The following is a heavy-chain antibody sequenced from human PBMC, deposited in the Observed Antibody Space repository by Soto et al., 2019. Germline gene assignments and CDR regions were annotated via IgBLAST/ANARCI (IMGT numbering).Heavy chain of an antibody. CDR3: AKDSSSWSFDGFDI. V-gene: IGHV3-9*01. D-gene: IGHD6-6*01. Sequence: EVQLVESGGGLVQPGRSLRLSCAASGFTFDDYAMHWVRQAPGKGLEWVSGINWNSGRKGYADSVKGRFTISRDNAKNSLYLQMNSLRPEDTALYYCAKDSSSWSFDGFDIWGQGTKVTVSS. CDR1: GFTFDDYA. CDR2: INWNSGRK. J-gene: IGHJ3*02.